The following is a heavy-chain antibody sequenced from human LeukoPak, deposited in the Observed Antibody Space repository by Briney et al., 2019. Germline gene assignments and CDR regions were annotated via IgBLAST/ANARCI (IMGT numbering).Heavy chain of an antibody. J-gene: IGHJ2*01. CDR1: GFTFSSHA. CDR2: LSGSDGSR. D-gene: IGHD2-21*02. Sequence: PGGSLRLSCAASGFTFSSHAMSWVRQAPGRGLEWVSALSGSDGSRYYADSVKGRFIISRDNSNNTLYLQMNSLRAEDTAVYYCAKDRFGLVMTGYWYFDLWGRGTQVTVSS. V-gene: IGHV3-23*01. CDR3: AKDRFGLVMTGYWYFDL.